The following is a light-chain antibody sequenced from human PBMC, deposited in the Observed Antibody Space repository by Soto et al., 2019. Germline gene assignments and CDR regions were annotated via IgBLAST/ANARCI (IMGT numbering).Light chain of an antibody. CDR2: EVS. CDR1: SSDIGSYNR. V-gene: IGLV2-18*02. Sequence: QSALTQPPSVSGSAGQSVTISCTGTSSDIGSYNRVSWYQQPPGTAPKLIIYEVSNRPSGVPDRFSGSKSGNTASLTISGLQAEDEADYYCSSYTSSITLLFGGGTKLTVL. CDR3: SSYTSSITLL. J-gene: IGLJ2*01.